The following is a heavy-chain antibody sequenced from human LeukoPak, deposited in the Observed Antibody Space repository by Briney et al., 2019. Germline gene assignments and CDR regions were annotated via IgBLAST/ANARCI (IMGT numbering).Heavy chain of an antibody. D-gene: IGHD6-13*01. V-gene: IGHV1-8*01. J-gene: IGHJ4*02. CDR1: GYTFTSYD. CDR2: MNPNSGNT. Sequence: GASVKVSCKASGYTFTSYDINWVRQATGQGLEWMGWMNPNSGNTGYAQKFQGRVTMTRNTSISTAYMELSSLRSEDTAVYYCARANSAAETFDYWGQGTLVTVSS. CDR3: ARANSAAETFDY.